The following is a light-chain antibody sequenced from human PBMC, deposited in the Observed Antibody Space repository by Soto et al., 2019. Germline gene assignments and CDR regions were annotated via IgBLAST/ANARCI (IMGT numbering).Light chain of an antibody. J-gene: IGKJ5*01. Sequence: EIVLTQSPATLSLSPGERATLSCRASQSVSSYLAWYQQKPGQAPRLLIYDASNRATGIPARFSGSGSGTDVSLLIISLEREDFAVYYCHQRRNRPPITFGQGTRVEIK. CDR3: HQRRNRPPIT. V-gene: IGKV3-11*01. CDR2: DAS. CDR1: QSVSSY.